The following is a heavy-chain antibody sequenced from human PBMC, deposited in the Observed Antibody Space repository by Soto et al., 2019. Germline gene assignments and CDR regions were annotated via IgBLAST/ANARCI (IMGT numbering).Heavy chain of an antibody. J-gene: IGHJ2*01. CDR2: IIPIFGTA. V-gene: IGHV1-69*01. D-gene: IGHD3-10*01. CDR1: GGTFSSYA. Sequence: QVQLVQSGAEVKKPGSSVKVSCKASGGTFSSYAISWVRQAPGQGLEWMGGIIPIFGTANYAQKFQGRVTITAEECTSTAYMELSSLRSEDTVVYYCARDKSERKRKGGAVLLWFGEYDAPLDLWGRGTLGTVSS. CDR3: ARDKSERKRKGGAVLLWFGEYDAPLDL.